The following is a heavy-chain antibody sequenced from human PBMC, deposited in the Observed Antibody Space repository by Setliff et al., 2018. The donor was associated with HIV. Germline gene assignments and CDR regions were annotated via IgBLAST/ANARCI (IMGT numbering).Heavy chain of an antibody. D-gene: IGHD5-18*01. CDR3: ARGRGYTYDFQY. J-gene: IGHJ4*02. V-gene: IGHV1-46*01. CDR2: INPSDGTK. Sequence: ASVKVSCKASGYTFTSYYMHWVRQAPGQGLDWMGIINPSDGTKIYAQNFQGRITMTRDTSTSTVYMELSSLTSGDTAVYYCARGRGYTYDFQYWGQGTLVTVSS. CDR1: GYTFTSYY.